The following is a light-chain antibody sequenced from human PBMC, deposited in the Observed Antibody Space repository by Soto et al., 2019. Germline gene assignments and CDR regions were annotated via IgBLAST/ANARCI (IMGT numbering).Light chain of an antibody. CDR2: GAS. Sequence: EILLTQSPVTLSLSPGERGTLSCISSQSVSSSYLAWYQQKPGQAPRLLIYGASSRATGIPDRFSGSGSGTDFTLTISRLEPEDFAVYYCQQYGSSPRTFGQGTKVDIK. CDR1: QSVSSSY. CDR3: QQYGSSPRT. J-gene: IGKJ1*01. V-gene: IGKV3-20*01.